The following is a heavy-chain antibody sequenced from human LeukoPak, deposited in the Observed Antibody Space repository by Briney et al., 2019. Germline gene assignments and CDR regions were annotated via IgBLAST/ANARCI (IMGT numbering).Heavy chain of an antibody. V-gene: IGHV3-21*04. CDR1: GFTFSNYG. J-gene: IGHJ4*02. CDR2: ISSSSSSI. CDR3: AKDQGASGWGAFDY. D-gene: IGHD6-19*01. Sequence: GGSLRLSCAASGFTFSNYGMNWVRQAPGKGLEWVSSISSSSSSIYYADSLKGRFTISRDNSKTSLYLQMNSLRTEDTALYYCAKDQGASGWGAFDYWGQGTLVTVSS.